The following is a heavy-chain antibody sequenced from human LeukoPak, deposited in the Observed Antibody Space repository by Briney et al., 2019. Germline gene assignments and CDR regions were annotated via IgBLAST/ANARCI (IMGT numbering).Heavy chain of an antibody. Sequence: GGSLRLSCAASGFTFSSYAMSWVRQAPGKGLEWVSAISGSGGSTYYADSVKGRFTISRDNSTNTLYLQMNSLRAEDTAVYYCAKDLTRFFEWHHFGYWGQGTLVTVSS. V-gene: IGHV3-23*01. D-gene: IGHD3-3*01. CDR3: AKDLTRFFEWHHFGY. CDR1: GFTFSSYA. CDR2: ISGSGGST. J-gene: IGHJ4*02.